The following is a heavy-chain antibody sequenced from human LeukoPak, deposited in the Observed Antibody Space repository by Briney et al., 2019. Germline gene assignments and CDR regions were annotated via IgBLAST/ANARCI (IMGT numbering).Heavy chain of an antibody. CDR1: GFSFSDCW. CDR2: IKKDGSEK. Sequence: GGSLRLSCAASGFSFSDCWMNWVRQAPGKGLEWVANIKKDGSEKYYLDSVKGRFTISRDNAKNSLYLQMYSLSAEDMALYYCVAGWGWLPDYWGRGTLVTVSS. D-gene: IGHD3-16*01. CDR3: VAGWGWLPDY. J-gene: IGHJ4*02. V-gene: IGHV3-7*05.